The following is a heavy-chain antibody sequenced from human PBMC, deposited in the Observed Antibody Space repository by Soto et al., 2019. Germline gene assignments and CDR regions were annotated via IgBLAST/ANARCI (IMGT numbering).Heavy chain of an antibody. CDR1: GFNFRNFG. Sequence: AGGPLRLSGGASGFNFRNFGVHGVGQAPGKGLEWVAVISNDENIKQYADSVRGRFAIARDNSKNTLYLQVTSLRAEDTAIYYCARGLRSVLDYWGQGALVTVSS. D-gene: IGHD6-6*01. J-gene: IGHJ4*02. V-gene: IGHV3-33*01. CDR2: ISNDENIK. CDR3: ARGLRSVLDY.